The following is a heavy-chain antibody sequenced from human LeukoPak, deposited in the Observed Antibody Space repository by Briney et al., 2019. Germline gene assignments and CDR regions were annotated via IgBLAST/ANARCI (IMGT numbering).Heavy chain of an antibody. Sequence: SETLSLTCTVSGGSISSYYWSWIRQPAGKGLEWIGRIYTSGSTNYNPSLKSRVTMSVDTSKNQFSLKLSSVTAADAAVYYCARDRTSLWELIQGRWFDPWSQGTLVTVSS. CDR1: GGSISSYY. CDR3: ARDRTSLWELIQGRWFDP. V-gene: IGHV4-4*07. J-gene: IGHJ5*02. D-gene: IGHD1-26*01. CDR2: IYTSGST.